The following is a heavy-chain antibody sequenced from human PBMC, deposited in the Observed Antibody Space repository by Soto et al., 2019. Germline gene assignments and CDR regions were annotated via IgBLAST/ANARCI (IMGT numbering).Heavy chain of an antibody. CDR1: GGSISSGDYY. CDR3: ARDHYVYDILTGYGYYYGMGV. CDR2: IYYSGST. D-gene: IGHD3-9*01. J-gene: IGHJ6*02. V-gene: IGHV4-30-4*01. Sequence: SETLSLTCTVSGGSISSGDYYWSWIRQPPGKGLEWIGYIYYSGSTYYNPSLKSRVTISVDTSKNQFSLKLSSVTAADTAVYYCARDHYVYDILTGYGYYYGMGVWGQGTTVT.